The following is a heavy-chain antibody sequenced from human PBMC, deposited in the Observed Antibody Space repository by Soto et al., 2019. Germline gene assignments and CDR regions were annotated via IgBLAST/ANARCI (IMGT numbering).Heavy chain of an antibody. CDR3: TKDRDILTGYYSPNSFDY. J-gene: IGHJ4*02. D-gene: IGHD3-9*01. V-gene: IGHV3-49*03. CDR1: GFTFGGYA. CDR2: IRTKAFGGTP. Sequence: GGSLRLSCTASGFTFGGYAMTWFRQAPGKGLEWVGFIRTKAFGGTPEYAASVKGRFTISRDDSKSIAYLQMNSLKIEDTAVYYCTKDRDILTGYYSPNSFDYWGQGTLVTVSS.